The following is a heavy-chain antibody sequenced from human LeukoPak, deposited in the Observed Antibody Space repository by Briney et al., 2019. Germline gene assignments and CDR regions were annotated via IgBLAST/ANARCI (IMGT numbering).Heavy chain of an antibody. D-gene: IGHD3-16*01. J-gene: IGHJ4*02. CDR3: AKSPSGFEYYFDY. CDR2: ISGSGGST. V-gene: IGHV3-23*01. CDR1: GFTFSSHA. Sequence: GGSLRLSCAASGFTFSSHAMSWVRQAPGKGLEWVSAISGSGGSTYYADSVKGRFTISRDNSKNTLYLQMNSLRAEDTAVYYCAKSPSGFEYYFDYWGQGTLVTVSS.